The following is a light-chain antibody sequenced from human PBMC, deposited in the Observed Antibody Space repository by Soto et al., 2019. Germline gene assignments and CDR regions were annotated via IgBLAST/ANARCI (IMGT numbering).Light chain of an antibody. J-gene: IGLJ2*01. CDR2: EVS. Sequence: QSVLTQPASVSGSPGQSIAISCTGTGTDVGGYKYVSWYQQHPGKAPKLMIYEVSNRPSGVSNRFSGSKSGNTASLTISGLQAEDEADYYCSLNRSSNTPHVVFGGGTKLTVL. V-gene: IGLV2-14*01. CDR1: GTDVGGYKY. CDR3: SLNRSSNTPHVV.